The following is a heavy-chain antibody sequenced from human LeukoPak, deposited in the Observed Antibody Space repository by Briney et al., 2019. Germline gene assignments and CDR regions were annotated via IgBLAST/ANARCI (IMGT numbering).Heavy chain of an antibody. CDR1: GYTFTSYG. V-gene: IGHV1-18*01. J-gene: IGHJ4*02. D-gene: IGHD3-22*01. CDR2: ISAYNGNT. CDR3: ARVAMIVRQARGGRFDY. Sequence: ASVKVSCKASGYTFTSYGISWVRQAPGQGLEWMGWISAYNGNTNYAQKFQGRVTMTRDTSISTAYMELSRLRSDDTAVYYCARVAMIVRQARGGRFDYWGQGTLVTVSS.